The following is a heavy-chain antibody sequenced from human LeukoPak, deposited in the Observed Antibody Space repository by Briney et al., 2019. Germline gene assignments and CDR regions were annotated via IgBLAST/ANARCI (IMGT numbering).Heavy chain of an antibody. CDR3: ARDLHYYVDMDV. CDR2: IGSDNKP. V-gene: IGHV3-23*01. Sequence: GGSLRLSCEASGFTFSAYAMTWVRQAPGKGLEWVSSIGSDNKPHYSESVKGRFAISRDNSKNILFLHLNSLRAEDTALYYCARDLHYYVDMDVWGQGTTVTVSS. J-gene: IGHJ6*02. D-gene: IGHD3-10*02. CDR1: GFTFSAYA.